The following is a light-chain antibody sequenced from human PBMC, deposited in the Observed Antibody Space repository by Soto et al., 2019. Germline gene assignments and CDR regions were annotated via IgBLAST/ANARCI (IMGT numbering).Light chain of an antibody. CDR1: SRDVGAYDY. Sequence: QSALTQPASVSGSPGQSITISCTGTSRDVGAYDYVSWYQQHPGKAPKLIIYEVSYRPSGISNRFSGSKSGNTASLTISGLQAEDEADYYCSSYTSSTNYVFGTGTKVTVL. J-gene: IGLJ1*01. CDR3: SSYTSSTNYV. V-gene: IGLV2-14*01. CDR2: EVS.